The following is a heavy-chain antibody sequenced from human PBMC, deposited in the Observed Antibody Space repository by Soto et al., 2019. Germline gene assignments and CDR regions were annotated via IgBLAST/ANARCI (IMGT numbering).Heavy chain of an antibody. CDR2: ISYDGSNK. V-gene: IGHV3-30-3*01. Sequence: QVQLVESGGDLVKPGGCLRLSCAASGITFSSYAMHWVRQAPGKGLEWVAVISYDGSNKYYADSVKGRFTISRDNSKNTLYLQMNSLRAEDTAVYYCARGGRIAAAGNSDYWGQGTLVTVSS. D-gene: IGHD6-13*01. J-gene: IGHJ4*02. CDR1: GITFSSYA. CDR3: ARGGRIAAAGNSDY.